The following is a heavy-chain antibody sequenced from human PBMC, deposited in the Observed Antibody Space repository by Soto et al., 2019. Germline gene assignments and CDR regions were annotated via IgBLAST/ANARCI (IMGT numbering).Heavy chain of an antibody. CDR3: ATVGTHAYNWLDP. CDR1: GFTFSTLW. CDR2: INRDGSMT. J-gene: IGHJ5*02. Sequence: EVQLLESGGTLVQPGGYLRLSCAASGFTFSTLWMHWVRQAPGKGLVWVSRINRDGSMTTYADAVKGRFTISRDTGTNTVYMGMNSLRAVYTALYYCATVGTHAYNWLDPWGQGTIVTVSS. V-gene: IGHV3-74*01. D-gene: IGHD1-1*01.